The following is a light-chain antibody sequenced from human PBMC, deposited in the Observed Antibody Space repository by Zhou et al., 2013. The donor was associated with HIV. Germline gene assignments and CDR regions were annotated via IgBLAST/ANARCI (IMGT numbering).Light chain of an antibody. V-gene: IGKV3-11*01. CDR2: DAS. CDR3: QQRHSWPIT. CDR1: QSVRSY. J-gene: IGKJ5*01. Sequence: EIVLTQSPATLSLSPGERATLSCTASQSVRSYLAWYQQRPGQAPRLVIFDASKRATAIPARFSGSGSGTDFTLTISSLEPEDFAVYYCQQRHSWPITFGQGTRLET.